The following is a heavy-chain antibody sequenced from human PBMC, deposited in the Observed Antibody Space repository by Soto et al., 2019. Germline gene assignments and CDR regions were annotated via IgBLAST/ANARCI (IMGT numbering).Heavy chain of an antibody. Sequence: QVQLQESGPGLVKPSETLSLTCTVSGGSISSYYWSWIRQPPGKGLEWIGYIYYSGSTNYNPSLKSRITIALDTSKNQFSLRLSSVTAADTAVYYCARDRWGEDGSGSYSLDYWGQGTLVTVSS. CDR3: ARDRWGEDGSGSYSLDY. CDR2: IYYSGST. CDR1: GGSISSYY. V-gene: IGHV4-59*01. D-gene: IGHD3-10*01. J-gene: IGHJ4*02.